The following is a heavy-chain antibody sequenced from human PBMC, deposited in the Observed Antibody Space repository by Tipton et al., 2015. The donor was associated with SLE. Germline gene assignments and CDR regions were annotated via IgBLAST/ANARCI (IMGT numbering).Heavy chain of an antibody. V-gene: IGHV3-66*01. J-gene: IGHJ2*01. Sequence: GSLRLSCAASGFTVSSNYMSWVRQAPGKGLEWVSVTYSGGSTYYADSVKGRFTISRDNSKNTLYLQMNSLRAEDTAVYFCARDPAFDLWGRGTLVTVSS. CDR3: ARDPAFDL. CDR2: TYSGGST. CDR1: GFTVSSNY.